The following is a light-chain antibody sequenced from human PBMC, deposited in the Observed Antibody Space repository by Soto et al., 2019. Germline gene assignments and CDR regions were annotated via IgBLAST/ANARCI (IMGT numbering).Light chain of an antibody. CDR2: DVS. J-gene: IGLJ1*01. V-gene: IGLV2-14*01. CDR1: SSDVGGYDY. Sequence: QSVLTQPASASGSPGQSIAISCTGTSSDVGGYDYVSWYQQHPGKAPKLMIYDVSNRPSGVSNRFSGSKSDNTASLTISGLQAEGEADYYCSSYTSSSTYVFGTGTKVTVL. CDR3: SSYTSSSTYV.